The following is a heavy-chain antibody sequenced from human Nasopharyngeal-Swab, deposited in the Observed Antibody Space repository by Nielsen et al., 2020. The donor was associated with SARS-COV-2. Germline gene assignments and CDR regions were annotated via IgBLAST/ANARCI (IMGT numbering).Heavy chain of an antibody. CDR2: IIPIFGTA. CDR3: ARDGAGITMVRGVSRPSYSWFDP. Sequence: SVKVSCKASGGTFSSYAISWVRQAPGQGLEWMGGIIPIFGTANYAQKFQGRVTITADESTSTAYMELSSLRSEDTGVYYCARDGAGITMVRGVSRPSYSWFDPWGQGTLVTVSS. CDR1: GGTFSSYA. D-gene: IGHD3-10*01. J-gene: IGHJ5*02. V-gene: IGHV1-69*13.